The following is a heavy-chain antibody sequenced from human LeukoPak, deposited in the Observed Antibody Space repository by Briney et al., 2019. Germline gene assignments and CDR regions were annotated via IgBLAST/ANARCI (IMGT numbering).Heavy chain of an antibody. CDR1: GYTFTNYD. CDR2: MNPNSGNT. V-gene: IGHV1-8*01. D-gene: IGHD1-26*01. J-gene: IGHJ5*02. Sequence: ASVKVSCKASGYTFTNYDISWVRQATGQGLERMGWMNPNSGNTGYAQKFQGRVTMTRNTSISTAYMELSSLRSEDTAVYYCARDIAGATKGGWFDTWGQGTPVTVSS. CDR3: ARDIAGATKGGWFDT.